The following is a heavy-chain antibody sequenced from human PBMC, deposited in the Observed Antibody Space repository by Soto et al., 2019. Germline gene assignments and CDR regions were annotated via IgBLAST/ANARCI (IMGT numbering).Heavy chain of an antibody. CDR2: ISGSGGST. CDR3: AGDCSGGSCYVFADY. Sequence: GGSLRLSCAASGFTFSSYAMSWVRQAPGKGLEWVSAISGSGGSTYYADSVKGRFTISRDNSKNTLYLQMNSLRAEDNARFFRAGDCSGGSCYVFADYWGQGTLVTVSS. D-gene: IGHD2-15*01. CDR1: GFTFSSYA. V-gene: IGHV3-23*01. J-gene: IGHJ4*02.